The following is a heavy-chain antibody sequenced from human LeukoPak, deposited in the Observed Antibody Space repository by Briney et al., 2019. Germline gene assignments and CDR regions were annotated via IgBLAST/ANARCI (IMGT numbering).Heavy chain of an antibody. CDR1: GFTLSNSA. CDR3: AKGPTRGY. Sequence: GGSLRLSCAASGFTLSNSAMNWVRQAPGKGLEWVSAISGSGSSDTYYADSVRGRFTISRDSSKNTLYLQMNSLRAEDTAIYYCAKGPTRGYWGQGTLVTVSS. J-gene: IGHJ4*02. V-gene: IGHV3-23*01. D-gene: IGHD1-26*01. CDR2: ISGSGSSDT.